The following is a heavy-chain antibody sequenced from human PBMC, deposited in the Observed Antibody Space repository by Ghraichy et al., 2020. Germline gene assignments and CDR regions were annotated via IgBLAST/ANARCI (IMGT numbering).Heavy chain of an antibody. CDR3: ATSGGGYSGYDPFDY. J-gene: IGHJ4*02. CDR2: MNPNSGNT. Sequence: ASVKVSCKASGYTFTSYDINWVRQATGQGLEWMGWMNPNSGNTGYAQKFQGRVTMTRNTSISTAYMELSSLRSEDTAVYYCATSGGGYSGYDPFDYWGQGTLVIVSS. CDR1: GYTFTSYD. D-gene: IGHD5-12*01. V-gene: IGHV1-8*01.